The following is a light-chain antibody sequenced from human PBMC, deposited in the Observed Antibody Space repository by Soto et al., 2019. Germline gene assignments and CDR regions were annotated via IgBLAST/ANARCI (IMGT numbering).Light chain of an antibody. CDR2: WAS. V-gene: IGKV4-1*01. Sequence: DIVMTQSPDSLAVSLGERATINCKSSQNVLYNSNKKTYLAWYQQKLGQPPKLLIYWASTRESGVPDRFSGSGSGTDFTLTISSLQAEDVAVYYCQQYYTTPLSFGGGTKVEIK. CDR3: QQYYTTPLS. J-gene: IGKJ4*01. CDR1: QNVLYNSNKKTY.